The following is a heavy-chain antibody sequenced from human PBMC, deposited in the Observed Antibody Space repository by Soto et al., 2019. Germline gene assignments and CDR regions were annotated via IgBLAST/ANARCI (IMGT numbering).Heavy chain of an antibody. V-gene: IGHV3-66*01. CDR3: ARDVAGTHYFDY. CDR2: IYPDGTT. CDR1: GFTVRSNY. D-gene: IGHD6-19*01. Sequence: EVPVVESGGGLVQPGGSLRLSCVASGFTVRSNYMTWVRQAPGRGLEWVSLIYPDGTTYYADSVKGRFTISRDNSKSTLYLQMDTLRVEDTAVYYCARDVAGTHYFDYWGQGTLVTVSS. J-gene: IGHJ4*02.